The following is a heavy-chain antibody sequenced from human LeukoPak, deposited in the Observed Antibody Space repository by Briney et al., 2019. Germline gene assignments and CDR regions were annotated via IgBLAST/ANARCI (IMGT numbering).Heavy chain of an antibody. Sequence: ASVKVSCKVSGYSLTELCVHWVRQAPGKGLEWMGGYDPDAGETVYAQKFQGRVTMTEDTSTDTAYMELTSLRSHDTAIYYCAAERSGILCHFNYWGQGTLVTASS. CDR2: YDPDAGET. D-gene: IGHD2-21*01. CDR1: GYSLTELC. CDR3: AAERSGILCHFNY. V-gene: IGHV1-24*01. J-gene: IGHJ4*02.